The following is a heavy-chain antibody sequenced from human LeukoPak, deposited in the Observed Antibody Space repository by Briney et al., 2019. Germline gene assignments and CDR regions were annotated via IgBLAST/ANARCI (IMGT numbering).Heavy chain of an antibody. CDR1: GFTFSSYA. CDR3: AREGAAGSSGCCLDQLTDAFDI. J-gene: IGHJ3*02. Sequence: GGSLRLSCAASGFTFSSYAMHWVRQAPGKGLEWVAVISYDGSNKYYADSVKGRFTISRDNSKNTLYLQMNSLRAEDTAVYYCAREGAAGSSGCCLDQLTDAFDIWGQGTMVTVSS. D-gene: IGHD3-22*01. V-gene: IGHV3-30*14. CDR2: ISYDGSNK.